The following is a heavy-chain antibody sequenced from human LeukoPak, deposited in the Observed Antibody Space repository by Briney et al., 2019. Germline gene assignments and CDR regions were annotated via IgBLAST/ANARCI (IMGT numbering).Heavy chain of an antibody. J-gene: IGHJ4*02. CDR2: ISKDGSDK. CDR3: ARDYWWNYDY. D-gene: IGHD1-7*01. Sequence: PGRSLRLSCADSGFTVSDYAMHWVRQAPGKGLEWVAVISKDGSDKYYPGSVRGRFTISRDNSKNTIYLQMDSLRAEDTAIYYCARDYWWNYDYWGQGTLVTVSS. CDR1: GFTVSDYA. V-gene: IGHV3-30-3*01.